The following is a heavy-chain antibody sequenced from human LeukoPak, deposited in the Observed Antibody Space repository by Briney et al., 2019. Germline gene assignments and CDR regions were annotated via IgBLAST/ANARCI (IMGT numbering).Heavy chain of an antibody. CDR3: ARTFRGTTPSYYFDY. CDR1: GYTFTGYY. V-gene: IGHV1-2*02. J-gene: IGHJ4*02. CDR2: INPNSGGT. Sequence: ASVKVSCKASGYTFTGYYMHWVRQAPGQGLEWMGWINPNSGGTNYAQKFQGRVTMTRDTSISTAYMELSRLRSDDTAVYYCARTFRGTTPSYYFDYWGQGTLVTVSS. D-gene: IGHD3-16*01.